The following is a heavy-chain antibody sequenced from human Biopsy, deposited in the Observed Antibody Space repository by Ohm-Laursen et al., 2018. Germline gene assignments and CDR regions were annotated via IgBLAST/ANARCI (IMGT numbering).Heavy chain of an antibody. V-gene: IGHV5-51*01. CDR2: IYLGDSDT. J-gene: IGHJ3*02. CDR1: GYRFTNYW. D-gene: IGHD3-3*01. CDR3: AKHGGLGDFWGGYPLAAFDI. Sequence: WESLKISCKGPGYRFTNYWIGWVRQMPGKDLEWLGLIYLGDSDTRYSPSFQGQVTIPGDKSISTTYVQWNSLKASDTAMYYWAKHGGLGDFWGGYPLAAFDIWGQGTMVTVSS.